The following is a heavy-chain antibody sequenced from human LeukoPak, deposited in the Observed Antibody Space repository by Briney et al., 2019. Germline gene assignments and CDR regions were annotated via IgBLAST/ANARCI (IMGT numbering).Heavy chain of an antibody. Sequence: ASVKVSCKASGYPVTRYYIQWVPQAPGQGLEWMGWINPKIGGTNYAQKFQGRITMTRDTSSSTVYMDLSSLTSDDTAVYFCARAGGSGDYSAHDLWGQGTMVTVSS. CDR1: GYPVTRYY. CDR3: ARAGGSGDYSAHDL. J-gene: IGHJ3*01. D-gene: IGHD4-17*01. V-gene: IGHV1-2*02. CDR2: INPKIGGT.